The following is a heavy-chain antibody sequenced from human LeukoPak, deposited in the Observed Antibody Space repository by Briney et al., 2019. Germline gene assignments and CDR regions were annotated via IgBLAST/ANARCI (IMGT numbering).Heavy chain of an antibody. CDR1: GFTFSSYE. J-gene: IGHJ3*01. D-gene: IGHD3-9*01. CDR3: ARDLSSYDID. CDR2: ISSSGSTI. Sequence: PGGSLRLSCAASGFTFSSYEMNWVRQAPGKGLEWVSYISSSGSTIYYADSVKGRFTISRDNAKNSLYLQMNSLRAEDTAVYYCARDLSSYDIDWGQGTMVTVSS. V-gene: IGHV3-48*03.